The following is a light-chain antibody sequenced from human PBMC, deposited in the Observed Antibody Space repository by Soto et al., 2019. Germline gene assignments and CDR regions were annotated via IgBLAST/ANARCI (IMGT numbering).Light chain of an antibody. CDR2: AAS. CDR3: LQQSTYPLT. V-gene: IGKV1-17*01. Sequence: DIQMAQFPSSLSASVGDRVTITCRASQGIRNDLGWYQQKPGKAPKRMIYAASILQSGVPSRFSGSGSGTEFTLAISSLQPEDSETFYCLQQSTYPLTFGQGTKVEIK. CDR1: QGIRND. J-gene: IGKJ1*01.